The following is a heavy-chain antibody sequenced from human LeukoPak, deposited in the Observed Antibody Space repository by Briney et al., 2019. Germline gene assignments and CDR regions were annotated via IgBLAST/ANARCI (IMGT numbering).Heavy chain of an antibody. CDR2: IYYSGST. CDR1: GGSISSSSYY. V-gene: IGHV4-39*07. Sequence: SETLSLTCTVSGGSISSSSYYWGWIRQPPGKGLEWIGSIYYSGSTNYNPSLKSRVTKSVDTSKNQFSLKLCSVTAADTAVYYCARGRALWFGELLYGGLVGAFDYWGQGTLVTVSS. J-gene: IGHJ4*02. CDR3: ARGRALWFGELLYGGLVGAFDY. D-gene: IGHD3-10*01.